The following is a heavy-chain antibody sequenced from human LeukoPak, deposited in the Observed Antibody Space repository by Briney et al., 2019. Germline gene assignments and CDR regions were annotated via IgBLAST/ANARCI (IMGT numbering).Heavy chain of an antibody. D-gene: IGHD3-3*01. J-gene: IGHJ4*02. V-gene: IGHV1-18*01. CDR2: ISAYNGNT. CDR3: ARDYKYYDFWSGIPYFDY. Sequence: ASVKVSCKASGYTFTSYGISWVRQAPGQGLEWMGWISAYNGNTNYAQELQGRVTMTTDTSTSTAYMELRSLRSDDTAVYYCARDYKYYDFWSGIPYFDYWGQGTLVTVSS. CDR1: GYTFTSYG.